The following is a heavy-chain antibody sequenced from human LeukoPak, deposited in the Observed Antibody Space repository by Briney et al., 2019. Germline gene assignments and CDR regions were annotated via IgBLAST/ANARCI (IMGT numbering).Heavy chain of an antibody. Sequence: PGRSLRLSCAASGFTFSSYGMHWVRQAPGKGLEWVAVISYDGSNKYYADSVKGRFTISRDNSKNTLYLQMNSLRAEDTAVYYCARQKQYCSSTSCYVGYYYYGMDVWGQGTTVTVSS. CDR1: GFTFSSYG. D-gene: IGHD2-2*01. CDR3: ARQKQYCSSTSCYVGYYYYGMDV. CDR2: ISYDGSNK. J-gene: IGHJ6*02. V-gene: IGHV3-30*19.